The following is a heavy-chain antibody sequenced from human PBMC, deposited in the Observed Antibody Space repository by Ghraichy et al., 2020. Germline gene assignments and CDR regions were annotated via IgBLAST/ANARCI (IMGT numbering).Heavy chain of an antibody. D-gene: IGHD2-2*01. Sequence: GGSLRLSCAASGFTFSSYGMHWVRQAQGKGLEWVAFIRYDGSNKYYADSVKGRFTISRDSSKNTLYLQMNSLRAEDTAVYYCAKEEDQLRGLDYWGQGTLVTVSS. J-gene: IGHJ4*02. V-gene: IGHV3-30*02. CDR3: AKEEDQLRGLDY. CDR2: IRYDGSNK. CDR1: GFTFSSYG.